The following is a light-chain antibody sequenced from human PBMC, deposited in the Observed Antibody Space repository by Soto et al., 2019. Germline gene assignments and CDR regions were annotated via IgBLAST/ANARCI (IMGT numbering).Light chain of an antibody. CDR1: QSISSNY. J-gene: IGKJ1*01. CDR2: GSS. Sequence: EIVLTQSPGTLSLSPGERATLSCRASQSISSNYLAWYQQKPGQAPRLLIHGSSSRATGIPDRFSGSGSGTDFTLTISRLEPEDFALYYCQQRSNWPRTFGQGTKVDTK. V-gene: IGKV3D-20*02. CDR3: QQRSNWPRT.